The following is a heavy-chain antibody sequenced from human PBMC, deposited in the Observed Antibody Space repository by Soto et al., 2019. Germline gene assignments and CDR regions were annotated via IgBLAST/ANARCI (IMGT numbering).Heavy chain of an antibody. CDR2: INFDGSST. Sequence: EVQLEESGGDLVQPGGSLRLSCAASGFTFSRHWMHWVRQAPGKGLVWVSRINFDGSSTTYADSVKGRFTISRDNSKNTLYLHMNSLRVEDTAVYYCAREVHVSSGYYEDYWGQGTLVTVSS. CDR3: AREVHVSSGYYEDY. J-gene: IGHJ4*02. D-gene: IGHD3-22*01. V-gene: IGHV3-74*03. CDR1: GFTFSRHW.